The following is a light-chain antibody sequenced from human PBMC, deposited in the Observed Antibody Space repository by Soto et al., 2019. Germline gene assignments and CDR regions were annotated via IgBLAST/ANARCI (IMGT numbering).Light chain of an antibody. CDR3: HQSDSAPRT. CDR2: AAS. V-gene: IGKV1-39*01. CDR1: QDIGSY. Sequence: DIQMTQSPSSLSASLGDTVTITCRASQDIGSYINWYQQKPGRAPKLLIYAASNLQSGVPSTFSGSGYGTDFSLTISSLHPEDIATYYCHQSDSAPRTFGQGTKVEIK. J-gene: IGKJ1*01.